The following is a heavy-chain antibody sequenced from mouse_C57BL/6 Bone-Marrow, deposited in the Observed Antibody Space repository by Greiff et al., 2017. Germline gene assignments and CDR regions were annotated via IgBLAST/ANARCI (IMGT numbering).Heavy chain of an antibody. D-gene: IGHD4-1*01. CDR2: ISYSGST. CDR3: ASYTGTGHWYCDV. Sequence: VQLQQSGPGLAKPSQTLSLTCSVTGYSITSDYWNWIRKFPGNKLEYMGYISYSGSTYYNPSLKRRISITRDTSTNQYYLQLNSVTTEDTATYYCASYTGTGHWYCDVWGTGTTVTVSS. V-gene: IGHV3-8*01. J-gene: IGHJ1*03. CDR1: GYSITSDY.